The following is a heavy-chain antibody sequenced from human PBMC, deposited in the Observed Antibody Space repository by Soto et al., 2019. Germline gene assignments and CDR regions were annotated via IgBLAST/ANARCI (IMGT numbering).Heavy chain of an antibody. V-gene: IGHV1-18*01. J-gene: IGHJ4*02. CDR1: GYTFTSYG. CDR2: ISAYNGNT. Sequence: GASVKVSCKASGYTFTSYGISWVRQAPGQGLEWMGWISAYNGNTNYAQKLQGRVTMTTDTSTSTAYMELRSLRSDDTAVYYCARDYTSSYHYDSTNYGYFDFWGLGTLVTSPQ. CDR3: ARDYTSSYHYDSTNYGYFDF. D-gene: IGHD3-22*01.